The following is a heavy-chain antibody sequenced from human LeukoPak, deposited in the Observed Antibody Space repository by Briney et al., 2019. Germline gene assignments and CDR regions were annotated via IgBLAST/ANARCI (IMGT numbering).Heavy chain of an antibody. Sequence: GGSLRLSCAASGFTFSNHAMNWVRQAPGKGLEWVSAISGSGYKTFYADSVKGRFTISRDNAKNSLYLQMNSLRAEDTAVYYCAELGITMIGGVWGKGTTVTISS. CDR2: ISGSGYKT. J-gene: IGHJ6*04. V-gene: IGHV3-23*01. CDR3: AELGITMIGGV. CDR1: GFTFSNHA. D-gene: IGHD3-10*02.